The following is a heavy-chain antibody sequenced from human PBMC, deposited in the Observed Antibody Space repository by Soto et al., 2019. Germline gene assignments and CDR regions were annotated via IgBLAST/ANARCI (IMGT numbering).Heavy chain of an antibody. D-gene: IGHD3-22*01. V-gene: IGHV4-31*03. Sequence: QLQLQESGPRLVKPSQTLSLTCTVSGDSIGTGGYYWDWIRQHPGKGPEWIGYIHYSGNTYYNPSLKSRLTIALDTSKNQFSLHLSSVTAADTAVYYCATNHDDISGRTPLLFDSWGQGTLVTVSS. CDR2: IHYSGNT. CDR1: GDSIGTGGYY. CDR3: ATNHDDISGRTPLLFDS. J-gene: IGHJ4*02.